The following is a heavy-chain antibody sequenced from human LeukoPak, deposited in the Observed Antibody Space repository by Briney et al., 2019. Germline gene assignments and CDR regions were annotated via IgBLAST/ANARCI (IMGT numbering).Heavy chain of an antibody. Sequence: PGVSLRLSCAASGLTVSSKDMSWVRQAPGKGLEWVSVIYSGGSTYYADSVKGRFTISRDNSKNTLYLQMNSLRAEDTAVYYCATLARYAFDIWGQGTMVTVSS. CDR3: ATLARYAFDI. CDR1: GLTVSSKD. D-gene: IGHD5-12*01. J-gene: IGHJ3*02. CDR2: IYSGGST. V-gene: IGHV3-53*01.